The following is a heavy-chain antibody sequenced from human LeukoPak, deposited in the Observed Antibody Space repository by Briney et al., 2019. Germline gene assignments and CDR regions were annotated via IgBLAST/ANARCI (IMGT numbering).Heavy chain of an antibody. CDR2: IYYSGST. Sequence: PSETLSLTCTVSGXPMSVYYWSWIRQPPGKGLECIGNIYYSGSTYYNPSLKSRVTISVDTSKNQFSLKLSSVTAADTAVYYCARALYYYGSGSSYDYWGQGTLVTVSS. CDR1: GXPMSVYY. V-gene: IGHV4-59*12. J-gene: IGHJ4*02. CDR3: ARALYYYGSGSSYDY. D-gene: IGHD3-10*01.